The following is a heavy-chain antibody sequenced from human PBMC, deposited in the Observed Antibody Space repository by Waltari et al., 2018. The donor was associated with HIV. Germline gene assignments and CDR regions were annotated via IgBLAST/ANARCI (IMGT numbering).Heavy chain of an antibody. CDR2: EEANNGNI. Sequence: QLLQSGPETRKPGAAVKISCKASGYDFTSYGITWVRRAPGVGLEWVGREEANNGNIDVDRKFEDRVGLTTDKSAARAFLEVRSRTVDDTATYYCTKGGGSWIQETHYYKAFDVWGHGTTVIV. D-gene: IGHD5-18*01. CDR3: TKGGGSWIQETHYYKAFDV. J-gene: IGHJ6*02. CDR1: GYDFTSYG. V-gene: IGHV1-18*01.